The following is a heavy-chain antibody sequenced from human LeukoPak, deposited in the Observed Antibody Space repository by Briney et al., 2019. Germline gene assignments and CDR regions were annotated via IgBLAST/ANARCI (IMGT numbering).Heavy chain of an antibody. D-gene: IGHD3-10*01. V-gene: IGHV4-59*08. CDR2: IYYSGST. Sequence: SETLSLTCTVSGGSISSYYWSWIRQPPGKGLEWIGYIYYSGSTNYNPSLKSRVTISVDTSKNQFSLKLSSVTAADTAVYYCAGPWPGAFDIWGQGTMVTVSS. CDR1: GGSISSYY. J-gene: IGHJ3*02. CDR3: AGPWPGAFDI.